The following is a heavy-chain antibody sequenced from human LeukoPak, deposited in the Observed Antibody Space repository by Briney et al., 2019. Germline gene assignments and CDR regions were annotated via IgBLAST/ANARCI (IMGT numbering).Heavy chain of an antibody. J-gene: IGHJ4*02. CDR2: ISSSGTYT. D-gene: IGHD4-17*01. V-gene: IGHV3-11*03. Sequence: PGGSLRLSCAASGFAFSDYYMSWIRQAPGKGLEWISYISSSGTYTNYADSVKGRFTISRDNAKNSLYLQMNSLRAEDTAVYYCASTVTTKHPGLDYWAEGT. CDR1: GFAFSDYY. CDR3: ASTVTTKHPGLDY.